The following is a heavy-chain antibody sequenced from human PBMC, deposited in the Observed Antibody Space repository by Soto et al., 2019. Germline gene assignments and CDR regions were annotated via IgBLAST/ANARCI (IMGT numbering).Heavy chain of an antibody. CDR2: TSYDGNNE. V-gene: IGHV3-30*18. CDR3: AKDKGVFNWATSYFDY. CDR1: GFTFSNYA. J-gene: IGHJ4*02. D-gene: IGHD1-1*01. Sequence: GGSLRLSCAASGFTFSNYAMHWVRQAPGKGLEWVALTSYDGNNEYYTDSVKGRFTISRDNSKNTLFLQMNSPRPEDTAVYYCAKDKGVFNWATSYFDYWGQGALVTAPQ.